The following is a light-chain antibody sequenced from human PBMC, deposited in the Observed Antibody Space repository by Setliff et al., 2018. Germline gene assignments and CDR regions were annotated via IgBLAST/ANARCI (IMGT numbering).Light chain of an antibody. V-gene: IGLV2-14*03. Sequence: QSALAQPASASGSLGQSITISCSGSSSDIGAYNYVAWYLHHPGKAPKLLIYDVNNRPSGVSNRFSGSKSGNTASLTISGLQAEDEADYYCSSYTDLTTLDVFGTGTKVTVL. J-gene: IGLJ1*01. CDR1: SSDIGAYNY. CDR3: SSYTDLTTLDV. CDR2: DVN.